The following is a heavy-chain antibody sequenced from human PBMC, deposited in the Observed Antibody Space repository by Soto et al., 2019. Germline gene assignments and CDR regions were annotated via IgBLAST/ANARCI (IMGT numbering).Heavy chain of an antibody. CDR2: INAGNGNT. D-gene: IGHD3-22*01. V-gene: IGHV1-3*01. Sequence: QVQLVQSGAEVKKPGASVKVSCKASGYTFTSYAMHWVRQAPGQRLEWMGWINAGNGNTKYSQKFQGRVTITRDTSASTAYMELSSLRSEDTAVYYCAHGEGSGYYYWGQGTLVTVSS. J-gene: IGHJ4*02. CDR3: AHGEGSGYYY. CDR1: GYTFTSYA.